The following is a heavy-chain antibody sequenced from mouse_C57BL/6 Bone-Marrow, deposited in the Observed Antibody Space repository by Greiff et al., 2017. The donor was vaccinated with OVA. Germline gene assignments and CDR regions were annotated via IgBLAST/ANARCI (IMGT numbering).Heavy chain of an antibody. CDR3: ARRTGKRDFDG. J-gene: IGHJ1*03. Sequence: QVQLQQSGAELVKPGASVTLSCKASGYTFTSYWMHWVKQRPGQGLEWIGMIHPNSGSTNYNEKFKSKATLTVDKSSSTAYMQLSSLTSEDSAVYYCARRTGKRDFDGWGTGTTVTVSS. CDR1: GYTFTSYW. V-gene: IGHV1-64*01. CDR2: IHPNSGST.